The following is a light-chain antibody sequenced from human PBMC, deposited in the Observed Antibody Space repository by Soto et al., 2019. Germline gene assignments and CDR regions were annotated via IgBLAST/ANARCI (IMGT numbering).Light chain of an antibody. CDR1: QNINTW. CDR3: QQCNNSPWT. J-gene: IGKJ1*01. CDR2: KAS. V-gene: IGKV1-5*03. Sequence: DIQMTQSPSTLSASVGDRVTFTCRASQNINTWLAWYQQKPGKAPKLLIYKASTLQTGVPSRFSGSGSGAEFTLTINGLQPDDFATYYCQQCNNSPWTFGQGTTVEI.